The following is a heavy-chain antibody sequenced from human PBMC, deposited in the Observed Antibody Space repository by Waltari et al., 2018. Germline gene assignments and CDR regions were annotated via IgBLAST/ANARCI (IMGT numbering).Heavy chain of an antibody. Sequence: VQLQESGPGLVKPSETLSLTCAVSGYSISSGSYWGCIRQPPGKGLEWVANIKQDGSEKYYVDSVKGRFTISRDNAKNSLYLQMNSLRAEDTAVYYCARAIEYSSSSFDYWGQGTLVTVSS. J-gene: IGHJ4*02. CDR2: IKQDGSEK. CDR1: GYSISSGS. CDR3: ARAIEYSSSSFDY. D-gene: IGHD6-6*01. V-gene: IGHV3-7*01.